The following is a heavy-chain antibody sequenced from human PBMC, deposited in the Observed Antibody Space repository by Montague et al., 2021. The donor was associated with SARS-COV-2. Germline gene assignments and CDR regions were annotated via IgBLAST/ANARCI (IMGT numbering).Heavy chain of an antibody. CDR3: ALKNRRRPIEFAI. V-gene: IGHV2-5*01. D-gene: IGHD1-14*01. CDR2: IYWNDDM. Sequence: PALVKPTQTLTLTCTFSGFSLDSRGVGVGWVRQPPGKALECLALIYWNDDMHYSPSLKTRLTVTQDTSKNQVVLTMTNKDPVDTAIYFCALKNRRRPIEFAIWGQRALVTVSS. J-gene: IGHJ4*02. CDR1: GFSLDSRGVG.